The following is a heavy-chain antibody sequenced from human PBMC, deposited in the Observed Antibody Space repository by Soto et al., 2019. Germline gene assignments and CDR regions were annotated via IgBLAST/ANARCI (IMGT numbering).Heavy chain of an antibody. CDR3: ARGVIPHYYASGSYEYFDY. V-gene: IGHV4-59*01. D-gene: IGHD3-10*01. J-gene: IGHJ4*02. CDR1: GGSISSYY. Sequence: PSETLSLTCTVSGGSISSYYWTWIRQPPGKGLEWIGHMYYSGSTNYSPSLKSRVTISVGTSKNQFSLKLSSVTAADTAVYYCARGVIPHYYASGSYEYFDYWGQGTLVTVSS. CDR2: MYYSGST.